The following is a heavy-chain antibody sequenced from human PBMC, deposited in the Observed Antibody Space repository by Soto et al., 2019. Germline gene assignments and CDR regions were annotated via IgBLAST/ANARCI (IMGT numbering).Heavy chain of an antibody. CDR1: GFTFSSLG. D-gene: IGHD3-10*01. CDR2: INHSGST. V-gene: IGHV4-34*01. Sequence: LRLSCAASGFTFSSLGMHWVRQAPGKGLEWIGEINHSGSTNYNPSLKSRVTISVDTSKNQFSLKLSSVTAADTAVYYCARGGPRRIGFVYYMDVWGKGTTVTVSS. J-gene: IGHJ6*03. CDR3: ARGGPRRIGFVYYMDV.